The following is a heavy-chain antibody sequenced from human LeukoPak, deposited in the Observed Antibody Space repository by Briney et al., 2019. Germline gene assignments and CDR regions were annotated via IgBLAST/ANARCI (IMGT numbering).Heavy chain of an antibody. CDR1: GFTFSSYA. V-gene: IGHV3-23*01. J-gene: IGHJ3*02. D-gene: IGHD5-12*01. CDR2: ISGSGGST. CDR3: AKGGDAFDI. Sequence: PGGSLRLSCAASGFTFSSYAMSWVRQAPGKGLEWVSTISGSGGSTYYADSVKGRFTISRDNSKNTLYLQMNSLRDEDSAAYYCAKGGDAFDIWGQGTLVTVSS.